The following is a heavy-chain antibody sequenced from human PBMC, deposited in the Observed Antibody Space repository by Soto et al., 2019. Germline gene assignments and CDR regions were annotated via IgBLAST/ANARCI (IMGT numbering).Heavy chain of an antibody. V-gene: IGHV3-33*01. CDR3: ARVGETSYWYFDI. J-gene: IGHJ2*01. CDR2: IWNDGSNK. D-gene: IGHD3-10*01. Sequence: QVQSVESGGGVVQPGRSLRLSCAASGFTFSSYGMHWVRQAPGKGLEWVAVIWNDGSNKYYAGSVKGRFTISRDNSKNTLYLQMSSLRAEDTAVYYCARVGETSYWYFDIWGRGTLVTVSS. CDR1: GFTFSSYG.